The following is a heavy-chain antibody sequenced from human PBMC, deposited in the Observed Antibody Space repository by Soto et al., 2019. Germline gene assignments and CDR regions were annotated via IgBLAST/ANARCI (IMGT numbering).Heavy chain of an antibody. V-gene: IGHV5-51*01. CDR2: IYPGDHET. D-gene: IGHD6-13*01. CDR1: GYTFSNFW. J-gene: IGHJ4*02. Sequence: LGESLKISCQCSGYTFSNFWIGWVRQLPGQGLEWMGIIYPGDHETRYIPPFLGKVTISAEKSINTAYLQWSSLEASDSAFYFCARSPRSRPYFDVWCQGALVTVS. CDR3: ARSPRSRPYFDV.